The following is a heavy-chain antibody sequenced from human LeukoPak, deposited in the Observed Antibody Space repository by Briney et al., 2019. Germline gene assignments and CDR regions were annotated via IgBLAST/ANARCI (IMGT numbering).Heavy chain of an antibody. CDR1: GFSFSTYA. V-gene: IGHV3-23*01. J-gene: IGHJ4*02. D-gene: IGHD3-10*01. CDR3: ARDYASDY. Sequence: AGGSLRLSCAVSGFSFSTYAMSWVRQAPGKGLEWVSGVSGGGGSTHYADSVKGRFTISRDNSKDTLYLQMSSLRAEDTAVYYCARDYASDYWGQGALVTVSS. CDR2: VSGGGGST.